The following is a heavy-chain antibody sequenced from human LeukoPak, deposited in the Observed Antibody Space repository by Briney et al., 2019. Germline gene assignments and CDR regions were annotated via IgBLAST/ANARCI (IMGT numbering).Heavy chain of an antibody. V-gene: IGHV4-59*01. Sequence: PSETLSLTCTVSGGSISSYYWSWIRQPPGKGLEWIGYIYYSGSTNYNPSLKSRVTISVDTSKNQFSLKLSSETAADTAVYYCARAPGYCSSTSCYAPRAFDYWGQGTLVTVSS. CDR1: GGSISSYY. D-gene: IGHD2-2*01. CDR2: IYYSGST. CDR3: ARAPGYCSSTSCYAPRAFDY. J-gene: IGHJ4*02.